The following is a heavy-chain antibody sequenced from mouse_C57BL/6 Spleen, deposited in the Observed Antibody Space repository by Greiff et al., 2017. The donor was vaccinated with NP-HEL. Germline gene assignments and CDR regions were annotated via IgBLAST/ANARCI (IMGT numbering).Heavy chain of an antibody. Sequence: QVQLQQSGAELARPGASVKLSCKASGYTFTSYGISWVKQRTGQGLEWIGEIYPRSGNTYYNEKFKGKATLTADKSSSTAYMELRSLTSEDSAVYFCARREYDYDGYFDVWGTGTTGTVSS. J-gene: IGHJ1*03. V-gene: IGHV1-81*01. D-gene: IGHD2-4*01. CDR1: GYTFTSYG. CDR3: ARREYDYDGYFDV. CDR2: IYPRSGNT.